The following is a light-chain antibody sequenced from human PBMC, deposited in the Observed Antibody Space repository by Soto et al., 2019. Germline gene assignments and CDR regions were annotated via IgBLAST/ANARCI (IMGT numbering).Light chain of an antibody. CDR3: QQYNNWPQT. CDR2: GAS. V-gene: IGKV3-15*01. CDR1: QSVSSN. Sequence: VMTQYPSTLSVSPQERATLPCRASQSVSSNLAWYQQKPGQAPRLLIYGASTRATGIPARFSGSGSGTEFTLTISSLQSEDFAVYCCQQYNNWPQTLGQGTKVDI. J-gene: IGKJ1*01.